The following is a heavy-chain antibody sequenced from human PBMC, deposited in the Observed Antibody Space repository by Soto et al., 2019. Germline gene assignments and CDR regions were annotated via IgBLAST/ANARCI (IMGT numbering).Heavy chain of an antibody. D-gene: IGHD3-10*01. J-gene: IGHJ4*02. CDR1: GGIFSTYA. V-gene: IGHV1-69*01. CDR3: AIDRDDYGSGNYYNRIDF. Sequence: QVQLVQSGAEVKKPGSSVKVSCKASGGIFSTYAISWLRQAPGQGLEWMGGIIPIFGTPNYAQRFQGRVTITADESTSTGYMELSRVRSEDTAVYYCAIDRDDYGSGNYYNRIDFWGQGTLVTDAS. CDR2: IIPIFGTP.